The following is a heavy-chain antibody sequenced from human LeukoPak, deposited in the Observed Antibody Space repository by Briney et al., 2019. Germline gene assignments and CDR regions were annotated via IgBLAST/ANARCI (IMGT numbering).Heavy chain of an antibody. CDR1: GFTVSNYY. V-gene: IGHV3-53*01. CDR3: ARDASSGNDFDY. J-gene: IGHJ4*02. Sequence: PGGSLRLSCAASGFTVSNYYMSWLRQAPGKGVEWVSVIYGGAGTYYADSVKGRFTISRDNSKNTVYLQLNSLRVEDTALYYCARDASSGNDFDYWGQGTLVTVSS. D-gene: IGHD1-26*01. CDR2: IYGGAGT.